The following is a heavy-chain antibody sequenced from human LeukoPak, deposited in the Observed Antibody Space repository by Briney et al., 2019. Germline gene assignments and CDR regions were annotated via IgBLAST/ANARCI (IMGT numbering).Heavy chain of an antibody. CDR2: ISAYNGNT. D-gene: IGHD6-13*01. CDR1: GYTCTSYG. V-gene: IGHV1-18*01. CDR3: ARVVGDSSSWYFDDY. Sequence: ASVKLSFTASGYTCTSYGISWVRQAPGQGLEWMGWISAYNGNTNYAQKLQGRVTMSTDTSTSTAYMELRSLRSDDTAVYYCARVVGDSSSWYFDDYWGQGSLVTVSS. J-gene: IGHJ4*02.